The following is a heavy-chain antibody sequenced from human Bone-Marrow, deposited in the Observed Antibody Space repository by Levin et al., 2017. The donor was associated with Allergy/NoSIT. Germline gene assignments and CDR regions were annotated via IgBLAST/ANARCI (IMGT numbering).Heavy chain of an antibody. Sequence: HGESLKISCAASGFTFSTYTMNWVRQAPGKGLDWVSSITSSSSYIYYADSVKGRFTISRDNAKNSLYLQMNSLRVEDTAVYYCARGLEYSGLPWGQGTLVTVSS. D-gene: IGHD5-12*01. V-gene: IGHV3-21*01. CDR3: ARGLEYSGLP. CDR2: ITSSSSYI. CDR1: GFTFSTYT. J-gene: IGHJ5*02.